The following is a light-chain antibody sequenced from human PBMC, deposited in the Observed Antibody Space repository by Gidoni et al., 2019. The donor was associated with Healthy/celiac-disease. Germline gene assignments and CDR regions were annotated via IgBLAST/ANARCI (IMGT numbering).Light chain of an antibody. CDR3: QQYNSYSPWT. CDR1: QSISSW. Sequence: DIQMTQSPSTLSASVGDRVTITFRASQSISSWLAWYQQKPGKAHKLLIYKASSLESGVPSRFSGSGSGTEFTLTISSLQPDDFATYYCQQYNSYSPWTFGQGTKVEIK. J-gene: IGKJ1*01. V-gene: IGKV1-5*03. CDR2: KAS.